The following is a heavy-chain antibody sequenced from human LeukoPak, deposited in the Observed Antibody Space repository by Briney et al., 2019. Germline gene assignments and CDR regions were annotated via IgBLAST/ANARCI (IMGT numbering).Heavy chain of an antibody. CDR2: INHSGST. V-gene: IGHV4-34*01. CDR1: GGSFSGYY. D-gene: IGHD6-6*01. J-gene: IGHJ4*02. CDR3: ARVDGYSSSFDY. Sequence: NPSETLSLTCAVYGGSFSGYYWSWIRQPLGKGLEWIGEINHSGSTNYNPSLKSRVTISVDTSKNLFSLKLSSVTAADTAVYYCARVDGYSSSFDYWGQGTLVTVSS.